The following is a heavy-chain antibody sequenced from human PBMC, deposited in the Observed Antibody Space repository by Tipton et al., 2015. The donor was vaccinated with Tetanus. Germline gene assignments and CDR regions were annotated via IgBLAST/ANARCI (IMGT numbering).Heavy chain of an antibody. Sequence: TLSLTCAVSGGSISSGDYSWSWIRQPPGKGLEWIGYIYDSGSTYYNPSLKSRATISVDTSKNQFSLNLTSVTAADTAVYYCARRSYCSSSRCFDAFDLWGQGTMVTVSS. CDR2: IYDSGST. J-gene: IGHJ3*01. D-gene: IGHD2-2*01. CDR3: ARRSYCSSSRCFDAFDL. CDR1: GGSISSGDYS. V-gene: IGHV4-30-2*02.